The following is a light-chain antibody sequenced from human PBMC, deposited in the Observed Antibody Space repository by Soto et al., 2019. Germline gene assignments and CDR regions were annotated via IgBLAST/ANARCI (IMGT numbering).Light chain of an antibody. CDR3: QQYGCSPFT. CDR2: GAS. CDR1: QSVSSSY. Sequence: EIVLTQSPCTLSLSPGERATVFCRASQSVSSSYLAWYQQKPDQAPRLLIYGASTRATGVPDRFSGTGSATDFALTISRLETDDAAVYYCQQYGCSPFTFGPGTKVDIK. V-gene: IGKV3-20*01. J-gene: IGKJ3*01.